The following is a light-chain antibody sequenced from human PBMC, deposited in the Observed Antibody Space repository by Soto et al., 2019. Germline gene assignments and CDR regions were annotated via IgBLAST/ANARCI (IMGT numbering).Light chain of an antibody. V-gene: IGKV1-9*01. Sequence: DIQLTQSPSFLSASVGDRVTITCRASQGISSYLAWYQEKPGKAPKLLIYAASTLQSGVPSRFSGSRSCTEFTLTISPLPPEGFPTYYGQQFNSFTFTFAPGYKVDIK. CDR2: AAS. CDR1: QGISSY. J-gene: IGKJ3*01. CDR3: QQFNSFTFT.